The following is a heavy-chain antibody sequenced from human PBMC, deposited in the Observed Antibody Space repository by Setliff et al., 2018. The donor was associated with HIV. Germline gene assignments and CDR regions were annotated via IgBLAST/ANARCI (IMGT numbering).Heavy chain of an antibody. CDR1: GGSISSSNW. CDR2: IYHSGST. D-gene: IGHD4-17*01. V-gene: IGHV4-4*02. CDR3: VTMTTVIHWYFDL. Sequence: PSETLSLTCAVSGGSISSSNWWSWVRQPPGKGLEWIGEIYHSGSTNYNPSLKSRVTISVDTSKNQFSLKLSSVTAADTAVYYCVTMTTVIHWYFDLWGRGTLVTVSS. J-gene: IGHJ2*01.